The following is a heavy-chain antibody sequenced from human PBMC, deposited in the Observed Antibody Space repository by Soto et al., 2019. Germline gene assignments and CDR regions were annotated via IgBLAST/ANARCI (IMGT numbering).Heavy chain of an antibody. J-gene: IGHJ4*02. CDR1: GGIFTRYD. CDR2: IIPIFGTA. V-gene: IGHV1-69*01. Sequence: QVQLVQSGAEVKTPGSSVKVSCKASGGIFTRYDIRWVRQAPGKGLEWMGAIIPIFGTANYAQKFQGRVTITADATTSTAYIELSSLRSEDTAMYYWAIKEGREVSTFDYWGQGTLVTVSS. CDR3: AIKEGREVSTFDY.